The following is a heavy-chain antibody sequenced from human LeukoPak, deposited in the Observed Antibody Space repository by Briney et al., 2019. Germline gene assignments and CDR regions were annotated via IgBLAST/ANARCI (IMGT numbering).Heavy chain of an antibody. CDR2: ISYDGSNK. D-gene: IGHD4-11*01. CDR1: AFTFSSYG. CDR3: ARLSTATSDSDY. V-gene: IGHV3-30*03. Sequence: GGSLRLSCAASAFTFSSYGMHWVRQAPGKGLEWVAVISYDGSNKYYADSVKGRFTISRDNSKNTLYLQMNSLGAEDTAVYYCARLSTATSDSDYWGQGTLLSVSS. J-gene: IGHJ4*02.